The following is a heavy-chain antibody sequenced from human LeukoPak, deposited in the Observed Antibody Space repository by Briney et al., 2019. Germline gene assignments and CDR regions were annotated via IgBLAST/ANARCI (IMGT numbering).Heavy chain of an antibody. Sequence: GGSLRLSCAASGFTFNSYIMNWVRQAPGKGLEWVSSISGFGGSTYYADSVKGRFTISRDNSKNTLYLQMNSLRAEDTAVYYCAKDGRGGYSYGSYFDYWGQGILVTVSS. CDR3: AKDGRGGYSYGSYFDY. CDR2: ISGFGGST. D-gene: IGHD5-18*01. J-gene: IGHJ4*02. V-gene: IGHV3-23*01. CDR1: GFTFNSYI.